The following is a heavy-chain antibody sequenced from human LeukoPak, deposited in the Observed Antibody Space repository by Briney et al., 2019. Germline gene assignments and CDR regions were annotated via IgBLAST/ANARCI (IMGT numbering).Heavy chain of an antibody. CDR2: ISGRGGST. J-gene: IGHJ3*02. D-gene: IGHD2-15*01. V-gene: IGHV3-23*01. CDR1: GFTFSSYG. Sequence: PGGSLRLSCAASGFTFSSYGMSWVRQAPGKGLEWVSAISGRGGSTYYADSVKARFTISRDNSTNSLYLQMNSLRAEDTAVYYCAKDGYCSAGSCFSANDAFDIWGQGTMVTVSS. CDR3: AKDGYCSAGSCFSANDAFDI.